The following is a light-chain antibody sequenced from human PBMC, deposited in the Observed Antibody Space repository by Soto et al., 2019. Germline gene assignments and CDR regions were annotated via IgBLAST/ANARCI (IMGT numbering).Light chain of an antibody. J-gene: IGKJ1*01. Sequence: IQMSQSLSALSASVGDRVTITCRASQSISSWLAWYQQKPGKAPKLLIYDASSLESGVPSRFSGSGSGTEFTLTISSLRPDDFATYYCQHYNSYSEAFGQGTKVDIK. CDR2: DAS. CDR3: QHYNSYSEA. CDR1: QSISSW. V-gene: IGKV1-5*01.